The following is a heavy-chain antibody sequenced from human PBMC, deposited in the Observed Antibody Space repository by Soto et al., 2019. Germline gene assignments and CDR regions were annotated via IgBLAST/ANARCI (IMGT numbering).Heavy chain of an antibody. J-gene: IGHJ6*02. CDR3: ATPGYSYGYYYYYGMDV. D-gene: IGHD5-18*01. V-gene: IGHV4-31*03. CDR2: IYYSGST. Sequence: SETLSLTCTVSGGSISSGGYYLSWIRQHPGKGLEWIGYIYYSGSTYYNPSLKSRVTMTEDTSTDTAYMELSSLRSEDTAVYYCATPGYSYGYYYYYGMDVWGQGTTVTVSS. CDR1: GGSISSGGYY.